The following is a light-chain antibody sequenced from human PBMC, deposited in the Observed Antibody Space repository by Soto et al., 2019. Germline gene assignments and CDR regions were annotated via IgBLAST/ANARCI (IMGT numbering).Light chain of an antibody. Sequence: EIVMTQSPATLSVSPGERATLSCRASQSVSSNLAWYQQKPGQAPRLLIYGASTRATGIPARFSGSGSGTEFTLTISSLPSEDFAVYYCQQYNNWPVWTFCQGTKVEIK. J-gene: IGKJ1*01. CDR2: GAS. CDR3: QQYNNWPVWT. CDR1: QSVSSN. V-gene: IGKV3-15*01.